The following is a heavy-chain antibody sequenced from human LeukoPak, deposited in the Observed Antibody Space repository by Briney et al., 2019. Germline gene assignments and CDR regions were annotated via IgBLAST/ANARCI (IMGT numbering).Heavy chain of an antibody. CDR1: GGSISSSSYY. CDR3: ARVRSGSYFDY. V-gene: IGHV4-39*07. CDR2: IYHSGST. Sequence: SETLSLTCTVSGGSISSSSYYWGWIRQPPGKGLEWIGSIYHSGSTYYNPSLKSRVTIAVETSKNQFSLKLSSVTAADKAVYYCARVRSGSYFDYWGQGTLVTVSS. D-gene: IGHD1-26*01. J-gene: IGHJ4*02.